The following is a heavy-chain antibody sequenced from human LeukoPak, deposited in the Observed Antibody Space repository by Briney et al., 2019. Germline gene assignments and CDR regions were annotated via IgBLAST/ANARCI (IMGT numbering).Heavy chain of an antibody. D-gene: IGHD4-17*01. CDR3: AKRPSDYGDYVRYFDY. J-gene: IGHJ4*02. CDR2: ISDDGGRK. V-gene: IGHV3-30*18. CDR1: GFSFISNG. Sequence: PGGSLRLSCAASGFSFISNGMHWVRQAPGKGLEWVGVISDDGGRKYYADSVRGRSTISGDNSKDTLYLQITILRAEATAVYYCAKRPSDYGDYVRYFDYWGQGTLVTVHS.